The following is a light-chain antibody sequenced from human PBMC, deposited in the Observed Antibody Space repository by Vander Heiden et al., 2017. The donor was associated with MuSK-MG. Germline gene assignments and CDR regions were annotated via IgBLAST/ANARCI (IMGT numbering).Light chain of an antibody. V-gene: IGKV1-5*01. Sequence: SASVGDRVTITCRASQSISYWLAWYQQKPGKAPKVLIYDPSDLESGVPSRFSCRGHGTEFTLTISSLHPDDFATYYCQHDHSTFPYTFGQGTKVEI. CDR1: QSISYW. J-gene: IGKJ2*01. CDR3: QHDHSTFPYT. CDR2: DPS.